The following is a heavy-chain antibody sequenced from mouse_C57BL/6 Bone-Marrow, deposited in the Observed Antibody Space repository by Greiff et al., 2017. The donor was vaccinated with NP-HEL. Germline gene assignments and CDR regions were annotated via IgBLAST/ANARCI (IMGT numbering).Heavy chain of an antibody. CDR1: GFSLTSYG. D-gene: IGHD1-1*01. J-gene: IGHJ1*03. CDR3: AKEKDYGSGPHYGYFDV. V-gene: IGHV2-3*01. CDR2: IWGDGST. Sequence: QVQLKQSGPGLVAPSQSLSITCTVSGFSLTSYGVSWVRQPPGKGLEWLGVIWGDGSTNYHSALISRLRISKDNSKSHVFLKLNSLQTDDTANYSCAKEKDYGSGPHYGYFDVWGTGTTVTVSS.